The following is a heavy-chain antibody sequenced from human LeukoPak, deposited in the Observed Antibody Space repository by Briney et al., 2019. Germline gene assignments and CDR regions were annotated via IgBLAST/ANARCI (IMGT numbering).Heavy chain of an antibody. CDR2: IWYDGSNK. CDR3: ARVKGSYDSSYFDY. D-gene: IGHD3-22*01. J-gene: IGHJ4*02. V-gene: IGHV3-33*01. CDR1: GFTFSSYG. Sequence: HPGGSLRLSCAASGFTFSSYGMHWVRQAPGKGLEWVAVIWYDGSNKYYADSVKGRFTISRDNSKNTLYLQMNSQRAEDTAVYYCARVKGSYDSSYFDYWGQGTLVTVSS.